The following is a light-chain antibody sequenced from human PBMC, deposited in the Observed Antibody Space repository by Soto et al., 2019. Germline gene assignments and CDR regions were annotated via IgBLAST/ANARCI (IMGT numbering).Light chain of an antibody. J-gene: IGLJ1*01. V-gene: IGLV2-14*01. CDR1: SXDIGGSKY. CDR2: EVT. Sequence: QSVLTQPASLSGSPGQSITISCAGTSXDIGGSKYVSWYQQHPGKAPKLIIYEVTYRPSGVSARFSGSKSGNTASLTVSGLQAEDEADYYCTSFAPGRIYVFGSGTKPTVL. CDR3: TSFAPGRIYV.